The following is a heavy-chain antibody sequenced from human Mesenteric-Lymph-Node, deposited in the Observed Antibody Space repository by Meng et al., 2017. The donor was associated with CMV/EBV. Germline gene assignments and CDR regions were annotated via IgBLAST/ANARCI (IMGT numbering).Heavy chain of an antibody. CDR1: GYSISSGYY. CDR2: IYHSGST. D-gene: IGHD3-16*01. J-gene: IGHJ4*02. Sequence: GSLRLSCTVSGYSISSGYYWGWIRQPPGKGLEWIGSIYHSGSTYYNPSLESRVTMSLDTSKNQFSLNITSVTAADTAVYYCARGLRRGWGVHFDYWGQGTLVTVSS. V-gene: IGHV4-38-2*02. CDR3: ARGLRRGWGVHFDY.